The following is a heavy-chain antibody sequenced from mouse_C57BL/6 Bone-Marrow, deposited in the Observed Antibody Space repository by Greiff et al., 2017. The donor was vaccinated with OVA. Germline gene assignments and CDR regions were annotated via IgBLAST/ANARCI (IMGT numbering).Heavy chain of an antibody. CDR3: ARATGAFAY. Sequence: EVHLVESGGGLVKPGGSLKLSCAASGFTFSDYGMHWVRQAPEKGLEWVAYISSGSSTIYYADTVKGRFTISRDNAKNTLFLQMTSLRSEDTAMYYCARATGAFAYWGQGTLVTVSA. D-gene: IGHD4-1*01. CDR1: GFTFSDYG. J-gene: IGHJ3*01. V-gene: IGHV5-17*01. CDR2: ISSGSSTI.